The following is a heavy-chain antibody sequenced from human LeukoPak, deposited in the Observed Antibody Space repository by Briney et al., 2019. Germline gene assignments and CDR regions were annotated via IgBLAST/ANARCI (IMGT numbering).Heavy chain of an antibody. CDR2: ISWNSGSI. CDR3: AKGPRPDSSGYCFAY. V-gene: IGHV3-9*01. J-gene: IGHJ4*02. CDR1: GFTFSSYW. D-gene: IGHD3-22*01. Sequence: PGGSLRLSCAASGFTFSSYWMTWVRQAPGKGLEWVSGISWNSGSIGYADSVKGRFTISRDNAKNSLYLQMNSLRAEDTAFYYCAKGPRPDSSGYCFAYWGQGTLVTVSS.